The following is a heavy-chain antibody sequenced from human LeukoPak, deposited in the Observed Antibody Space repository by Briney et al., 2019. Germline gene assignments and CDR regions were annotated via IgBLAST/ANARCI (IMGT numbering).Heavy chain of an antibody. CDR1: GGSISSYD. V-gene: IGHV4-59*01. Sequence: SETLSLTCTVSGGSISSYDWTWIRQPPGKGLEWIGYIYYSGITNYNPSLKSRVTISVDTSKNQFSLKLTSVTAADTAMYYCARNDSRSLPSDYWGQGTLVTVSS. CDR3: ARNDSRSLPSDY. CDR2: IYYSGIT. J-gene: IGHJ4*02. D-gene: IGHD1-1*01.